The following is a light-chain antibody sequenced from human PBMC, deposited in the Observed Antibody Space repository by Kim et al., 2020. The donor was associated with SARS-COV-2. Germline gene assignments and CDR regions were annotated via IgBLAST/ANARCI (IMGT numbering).Light chain of an antibody. CDR2: DVT. Sequence: GQSGTISCTGTSSDGGRYNSVSWYQQHPGKAPKHMISDVTDRPSGVPDRFSGFKSGNTASLTISGLQAEDEADYYCCSYAGRYTWIFGGGTQLTVL. V-gene: IGLV2-11*03. CDR3: CSYAGRYTWI. J-gene: IGLJ2*01. CDR1: SSDGGRYNS.